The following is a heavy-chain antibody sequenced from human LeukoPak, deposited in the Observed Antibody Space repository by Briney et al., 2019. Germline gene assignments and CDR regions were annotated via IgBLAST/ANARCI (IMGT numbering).Heavy chain of an antibody. D-gene: IGHD3-3*01. Sequence: PGGSLRLSCAASGFTFSSYGMHWVRQAPGKGLEWVAVISYDGSNKYYADSVKGRFTISRDNSKNTLYLQMNSLRAEDTAVYYCAKDRAIFGVVISFIDYWGQGTLVTVSS. CDR2: ISYDGSNK. CDR3: AKDRAIFGVVISFIDY. V-gene: IGHV3-30*18. CDR1: GFTFSSYG. J-gene: IGHJ4*02.